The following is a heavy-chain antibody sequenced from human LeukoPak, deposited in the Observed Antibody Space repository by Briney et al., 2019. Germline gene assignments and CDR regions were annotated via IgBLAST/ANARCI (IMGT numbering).Heavy chain of an antibody. D-gene: IGHD3-22*01. CDR1: GITLSNYA. CDR3: AKRGVVIRVILVGFHKEAYYFDS. V-gene: IGHV3-23*01. CDR2: ISGSGGGT. Sequence: GGSLRLSCAVSGITLSNYAMSWVRQVPGKGLEWVAGISGSGGGTHYADSVKGRFTISRDNPKNTLYLQMNNLRAGDTAVYFCAKRGVVIRVILVGFHKEAYYFDSWGQGALVTVSS. J-gene: IGHJ4*02.